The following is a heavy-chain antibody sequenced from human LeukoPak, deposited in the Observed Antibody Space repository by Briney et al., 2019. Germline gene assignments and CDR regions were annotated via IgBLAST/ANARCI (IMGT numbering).Heavy chain of an antibody. CDR2: FDPEDGET. CDR1: GYTLTELS. Sequence: GASVKVSCKVSGYTLTELSMHWVRQAPGKGLEWMGGFDPEDGETIYAQKFQGRVTMTENTSTDTAYMELSSLRSEDTAVYYCATVAGGITMIAAYYFDYWGQGTLVTVSS. CDR3: ATVAGGITMIAAYYFDY. J-gene: IGHJ4*02. D-gene: IGHD3-22*01. V-gene: IGHV1-24*01.